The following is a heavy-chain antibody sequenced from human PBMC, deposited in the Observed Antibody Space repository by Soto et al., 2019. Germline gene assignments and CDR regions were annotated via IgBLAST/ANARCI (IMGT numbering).Heavy chain of an antibody. CDR3: AAFPGTYYYDSSGPDY. V-gene: IGHV1-69*05. D-gene: IGHD3-22*01. Sequence: SVKVSCKASGGTFNSYAISWVRQAPGQGLEWIGGIIPIIGTANYAQKFQDRVTITRDMSTSTAYMELSSLRSEDTAVYYCAAFPGTYYYDSSGPDYWGQGTLVTVSS. CDR1: GGTFNSYA. J-gene: IGHJ4*02. CDR2: IIPIIGTA.